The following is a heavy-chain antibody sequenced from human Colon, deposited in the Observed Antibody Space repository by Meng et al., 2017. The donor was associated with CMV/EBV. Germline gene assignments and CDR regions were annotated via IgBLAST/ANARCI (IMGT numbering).Heavy chain of an antibody. J-gene: IGHJ4*02. CDR3: AKDDFDFWGGYYGYYFDS. CDR1: FSNYG. D-gene: IGHD3-3*01. CDR2: IWYDGSNI. Sequence: FSNYGRHWVRQATGKGVEWVEVIWYDGSNIYYADSVKGRFTISRDNLKNTVHLQMNSLRAEDTAVYYCAKDDFDFWGGYYGYYFDSWGQGTLVTVSS. V-gene: IGHV3-33*06.